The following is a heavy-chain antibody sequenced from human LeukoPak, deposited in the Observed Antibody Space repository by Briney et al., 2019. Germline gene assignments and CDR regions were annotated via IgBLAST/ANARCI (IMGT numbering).Heavy chain of an antibody. CDR2: IFYSGST. D-gene: IGHD6-13*01. CDR1: GGSISSYF. J-gene: IGHJ5*02. Sequence: PSETLSLTCTVSGGSISSYFWSWIRQPPGKGLEWIGYIFYSGSTNYNPSLKSRVTISADTSKNQYSLKLSSVTAADTAVYYCASVLYSSSWRNWFDPWGQGTLVTVSS. CDR3: ASVLYSSSWRNWFDP. V-gene: IGHV4-59*01.